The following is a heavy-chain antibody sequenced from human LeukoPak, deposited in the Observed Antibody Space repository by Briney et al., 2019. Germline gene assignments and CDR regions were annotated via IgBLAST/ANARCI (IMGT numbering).Heavy chain of an antibody. CDR3: AKARRGVLTGYYYFQY. V-gene: IGHV3-9*01. CDR1: GFTFDDYA. D-gene: IGHD3-9*01. J-gene: IGHJ4*02. CDR2: ISWDGGSV. Sequence: GRSLRLSCAACGFTFDDYAVHWVRQAPGKGLKWVSGISWDGGSVAYADSVKGRFTISRDNANKSLYLQMNSLRPEDTALYYCAKARRGVLTGYYYFQYWGQGTLVTVSS.